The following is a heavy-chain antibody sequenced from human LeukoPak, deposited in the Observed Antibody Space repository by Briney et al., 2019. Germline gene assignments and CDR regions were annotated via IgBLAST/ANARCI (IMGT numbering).Heavy chain of an antibody. D-gene: IGHD2-2*01. Sequence: ASVKVSCKASGYTFTSYGISWVRQAPGQRLEWMGWISVYNGNTNYAQKLQGRVTMTTDTSTSTAYMELRSLRSDDTAVYYCARDLNIVVVPAAFHYWGQGTLVTVSS. V-gene: IGHV1-18*01. CDR1: GYTFTSYG. CDR3: ARDLNIVVVPAAFHY. J-gene: IGHJ4*02. CDR2: ISVYNGNT.